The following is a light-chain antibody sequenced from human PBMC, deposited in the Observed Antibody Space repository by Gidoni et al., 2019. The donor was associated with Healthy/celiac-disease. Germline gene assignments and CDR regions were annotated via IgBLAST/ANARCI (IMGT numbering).Light chain of an antibody. CDR2: DAS. CDR3: QQYDNLLRT. J-gene: IGKJ4*01. Sequence: DIQLTPSPSSLSASVGDRVTITCQASQDISNYLNWYQQKPGKAPKRLIYDASNLETGVPSRFSGSGSGTDFTFTISRLQPEDIATYYWQQYDNLLRTFGGGTKVEIK. CDR1: QDISNY. V-gene: IGKV1-33*01.